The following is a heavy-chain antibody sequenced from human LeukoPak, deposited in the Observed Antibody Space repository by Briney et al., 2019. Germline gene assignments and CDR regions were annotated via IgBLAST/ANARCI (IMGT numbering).Heavy chain of an antibody. CDR3: ARAGQGTWLLNY. J-gene: IGHJ4*02. CDR2: INSDGSYT. Sequence: PGGSLRLSYAASGFTFSSYWMHWVRQAPGKGLVWVSRINSDGSYTGYADSVKGRFTISRDNAKNTLFLQMNSLRAEDTAVYYCARAGQGTWLLNYWGQGTLVTVSS. CDR1: GFTFSSYW. D-gene: IGHD3-22*01. V-gene: IGHV3-74*01.